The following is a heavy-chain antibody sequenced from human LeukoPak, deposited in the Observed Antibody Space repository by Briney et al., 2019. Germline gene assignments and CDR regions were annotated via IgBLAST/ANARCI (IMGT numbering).Heavy chain of an antibody. Sequence: GGSLRLSCAASGFTFSSYAMSWVRRAPGKGLEWVSAISGSGGSTYYADSVKGRFTISRDNSKNTLYLQMNSLRAEDTAVYYCAKDHDFWSGSNWGQGTLVTVSS. V-gene: IGHV3-23*01. D-gene: IGHD3-3*01. CDR3: AKDHDFWSGSN. J-gene: IGHJ4*02. CDR1: GFTFSSYA. CDR2: ISGSGGST.